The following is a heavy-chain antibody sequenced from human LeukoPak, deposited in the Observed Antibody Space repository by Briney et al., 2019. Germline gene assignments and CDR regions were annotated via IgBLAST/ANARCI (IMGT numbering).Heavy chain of an antibody. CDR2: INTKTGTP. V-gene: IGHV7-4-1*02. J-gene: IGHJ3*02. CDR1: GYTFTSYA. CDR3: ARRSPSADAFDI. Sequence: PGASVTVSCTASGYTFTSYAMNWVRQAPGQGLEWMGWINTKTGTPTYAQGFTGRFVFSLAISVTTAYLQISNLKAEDTAFYYCARRSPSADAFDIWGQGTMVTVSS.